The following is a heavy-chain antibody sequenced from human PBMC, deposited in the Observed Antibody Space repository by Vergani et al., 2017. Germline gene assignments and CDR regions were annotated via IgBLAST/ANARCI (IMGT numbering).Heavy chain of an antibody. J-gene: IGHJ4*02. D-gene: IGHD2-2*01. CDR3: ARTAADLVPAAGDYFDY. Sequence: QVQLVQSGAEVKKPGASVKVSCKASGYTFTGYYMHWVRQAPGQGLEWMGWINPNSGGTNYAQKFQGRVTMTRDTSISTAYMELSRLRSDDTAVYYCARTAADLVPAAGDYFDYWGQGTLVTVSS. V-gene: IGHV1-2*02. CDR2: INPNSGGT. CDR1: GYTFTGYY.